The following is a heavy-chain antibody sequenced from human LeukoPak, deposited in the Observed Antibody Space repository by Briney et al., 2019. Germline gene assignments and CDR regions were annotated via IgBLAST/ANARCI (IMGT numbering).Heavy chain of an antibody. CDR1: GGSINSDYW. CDR2: ISHTGSV. D-gene: IGHD3-3*01. CDR3: ARHDDFLSPYDY. J-gene: IGHJ4*02. V-gene: IGHV4-4*02. Sequence: SETLSLTCAVSGGSINSDYWWTWVRQSPGKGLEWIGEISHTGSVNYNLSLESRVTISTDKSKNQFSLMLRSVAAADTAVYYCARHDDFLSPYDYWGQGVLVTVSS.